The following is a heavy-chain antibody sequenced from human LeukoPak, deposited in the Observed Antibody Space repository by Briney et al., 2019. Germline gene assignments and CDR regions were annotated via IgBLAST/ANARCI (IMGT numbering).Heavy chain of an antibody. CDR2: IYSGGST. CDR1: GFTVSSNY. V-gene: IGHV3-66*01. Sequence: PGGSLRLSCAASGFTVSSNYMSWVRQAPGKGLEWVSVIYSGGSTYYADSVKGRFTISRDNSKNTLYLQMNSLRAEDTAVYYCARDHYYGSGSYVADDYWGQGTLVTVSS. J-gene: IGHJ4*02. D-gene: IGHD3-10*01. CDR3: ARDHYYGSGSYVADDY.